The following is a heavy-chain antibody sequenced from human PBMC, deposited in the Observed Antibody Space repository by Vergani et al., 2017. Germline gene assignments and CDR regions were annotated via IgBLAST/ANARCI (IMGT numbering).Heavy chain of an antibody. D-gene: IGHD5-18*01. J-gene: IGHJ5*02. Sequence: QVQLQQWGAGLLKPSETLSLTCAVYGGSFSGYYWSWIRQPPGKGLEWIGEINHSGSTNYNPSLKSRVTISVDTSKNQFSLKLSSVTAADTAVYYCARGRRGYSYVYSGNWFDPWGQGTLVTVSS. CDR2: INHSGST. CDR1: GGSFSGYY. CDR3: ARGRRGYSYVYSGNWFDP. V-gene: IGHV4-34*01.